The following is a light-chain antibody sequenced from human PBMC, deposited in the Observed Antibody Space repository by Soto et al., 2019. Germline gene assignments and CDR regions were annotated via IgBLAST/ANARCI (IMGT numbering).Light chain of an antibody. V-gene: IGLV1-44*01. CDR3: GAWDASLNGWV. J-gene: IGLJ3*02. CDR2: SGN. CDR1: SSNIGTNA. Sequence: QSVLTQPPSASGTPGQRVAISCSGSSSNIGTNAVNWYQQVPGTAPRLLINSGNRRPSGVPYRFSASKSGTSASLAISGLQSEDEADYYCGAWDASLNGWVFGGGTKLTVL.